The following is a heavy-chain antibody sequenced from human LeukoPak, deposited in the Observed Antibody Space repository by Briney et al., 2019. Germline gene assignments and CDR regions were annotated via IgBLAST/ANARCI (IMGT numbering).Heavy chain of an antibody. Sequence: PSETLSLTCAVYGGSFSGYYWSWIRQPPGKGLEWIGEINHSGSTNYNPSLKSRVTISVDTSKNQFSLKLSSVTAADTAVYYCARVGDQYSSSPLNYFDYWGQGTLATVSS. J-gene: IGHJ4*02. CDR2: INHSGST. D-gene: IGHD6-13*01. CDR3: ARVGDQYSSSPLNYFDY. CDR1: GGSFSGYY. V-gene: IGHV4-34*01.